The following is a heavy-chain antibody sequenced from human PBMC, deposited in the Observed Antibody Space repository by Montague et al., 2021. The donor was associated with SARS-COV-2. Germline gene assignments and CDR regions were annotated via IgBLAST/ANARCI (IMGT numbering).Heavy chain of an antibody. Sequence: SLRLSCPASGFTFNNFAMHWVRQAPGKGLEWVAVISYDGSIKYYXDSLRGRFTISRDSSKKTLYLQMNILSGEDTAVYYCAKNRDIFWFGEGRDSMDVWGQGTTVIVSS. CDR2: ISYDGSIK. D-gene: IGHD3-10*01. J-gene: IGHJ6*02. CDR1: GFTFNNFA. V-gene: IGHV3-30*18. CDR3: AKNRDIFWFGEGRDSMDV.